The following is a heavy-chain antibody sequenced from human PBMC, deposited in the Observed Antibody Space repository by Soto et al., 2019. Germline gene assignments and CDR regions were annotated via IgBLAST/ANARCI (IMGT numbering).Heavy chain of an antibody. CDR2: ISSNGGST. CDR3: ARGGSGSYYFDY. J-gene: IGHJ4*02. CDR1: GFTFSSYG. Sequence: PGGSLRLSCAASGFTFSSYGMHWVRQAPGKGLEYVSAISSNGGSTYYANSVKGRFTISRDNSKNTLYLQMGSLRAEDMAVYYCARGGSGSYYFDYWGQGTLVTVSS. D-gene: IGHD1-26*01. V-gene: IGHV3-64*01.